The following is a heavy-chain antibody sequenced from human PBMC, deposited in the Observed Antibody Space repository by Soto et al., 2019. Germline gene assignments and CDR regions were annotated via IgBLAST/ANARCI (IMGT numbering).Heavy chain of an antibody. J-gene: IGHJ4*02. D-gene: IGHD1-7*01. V-gene: IGHV3-21*01. CDR1: GFTFSSYS. Sequence: GVSLRLSCAASGFTFSSYSMNWVRQAPGKGLEWVSSITSSSAFLYYEDSLKGRFTISRDNARNSLYLQMHSLRAEDTAVYYCARETASGTTNLDYWGQGTLVTVSS. CDR2: ITSSSAFL. CDR3: ARETASGTTNLDY.